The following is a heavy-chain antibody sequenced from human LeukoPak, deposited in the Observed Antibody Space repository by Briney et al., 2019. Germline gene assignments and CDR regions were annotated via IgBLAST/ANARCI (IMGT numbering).Heavy chain of an antibody. D-gene: IGHD3-10*01. Sequence: GGSLRLSCAASGFTFSTYEMNWVRQAPEKGLEWISYIDTSGTMTYYADSVKGRFTSSRDNAKNSLYLQMNSLRAEDTAVYYCARDQYGSGDGYYMDVWGKGTTVTISS. CDR3: ARDQYGSGDGYYMDV. J-gene: IGHJ6*03. CDR1: GFTFSTYE. V-gene: IGHV3-48*03. CDR2: IDTSGTMT.